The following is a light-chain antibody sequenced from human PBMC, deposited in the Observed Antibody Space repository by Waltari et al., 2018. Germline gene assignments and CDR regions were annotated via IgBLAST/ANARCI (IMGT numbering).Light chain of an antibody. CDR1: NIGTKN. V-gene: IGLV3-21*01. CDR3: QVWDTSRDNVV. J-gene: IGLJ2*01. CDR2: YDT. Sequence: SYVLTQSPSVSVAPGKTAKISCGGSNIGTKNVHWYQQRPGQAPVLVIYYDTDRPSGIPDRFSGSNSGNTATLTLSGVEVGDEADYYCQVWDTSRDNVVFGGGTKLTVL.